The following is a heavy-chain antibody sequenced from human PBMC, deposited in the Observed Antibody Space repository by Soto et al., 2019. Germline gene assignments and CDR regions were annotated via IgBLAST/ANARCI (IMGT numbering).Heavy chain of an antibody. V-gene: IGHV1-46*01. CDR3: ARALVGMVYAIEYYYYGMDV. CDR1: GYTFTSYY. J-gene: IGHJ6*02. CDR2: INPSGGST. Sequence: SVKVSCKASGYTFTSYYMHWVRQAPGQGLEWMGIINPSGGSTSYAQKFQGRVTMTRDTSTSTVYMELSSLRSEDTAVYYCARALVGMVYAIEYYYYGMDVWGQGTTVTVSS. D-gene: IGHD2-8*01.